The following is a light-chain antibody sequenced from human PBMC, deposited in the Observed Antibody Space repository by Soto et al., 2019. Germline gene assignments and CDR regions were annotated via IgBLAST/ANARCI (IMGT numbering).Light chain of an antibody. CDR3: SSYAGSNNHV. J-gene: IGLJ1*01. CDR2: EVS. V-gene: IGLV2-8*01. CDR1: SSDVGGYNF. Sequence: QSALTQPPSASGSPGQSVTISCTGTSSDVGGYNFVSWYQQHPGKAPKLIIYEVSERPSGVPDRFSGSKSGNTASLTVSGLQAADEADYYCSSYAGSNNHVFGTATKVTVL.